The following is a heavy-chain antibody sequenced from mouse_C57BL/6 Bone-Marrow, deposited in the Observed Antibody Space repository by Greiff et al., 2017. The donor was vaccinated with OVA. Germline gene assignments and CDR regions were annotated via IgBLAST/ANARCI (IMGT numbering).Heavy chain of an antibody. D-gene: IGHD4-1*01. V-gene: IGHV5-4*01. Sequence: EVKVVESGGGLVKPGGSLKLSCAASGFTFSSYAMSWVRQTPEKRLEWVATISDGGSYTYYPDNVKGRFTISRDNAKNNLYLQMSHLKSEDTAMYYCARDAPPELVFYAMDYWGQGTSVTVSS. CDR1: GFTFSSYA. CDR3: ARDAPPELVFYAMDY. J-gene: IGHJ4*01. CDR2: ISDGGSYT.